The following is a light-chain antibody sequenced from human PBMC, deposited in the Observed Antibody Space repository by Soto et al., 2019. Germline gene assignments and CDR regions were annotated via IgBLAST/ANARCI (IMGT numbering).Light chain of an antibody. CDR1: QDISTS. V-gene: IGKV1-16*01. CDR2: AAS. Sequence: DIQMTQSPSSLSASVGDRVTFTCRANQDISTSLAWFQQKPGRGPKSLIYAASSLQSGVPSRFSGNGSGTDFSLTISSLQPEDFATYCCQHYKTYPLTFGGGTKVEI. J-gene: IGKJ4*01. CDR3: QHYKTYPLT.